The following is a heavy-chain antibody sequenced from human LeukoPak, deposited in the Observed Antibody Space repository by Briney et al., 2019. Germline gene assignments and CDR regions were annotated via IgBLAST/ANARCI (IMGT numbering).Heavy chain of an antibody. CDR2: IFHTGTT. CDR1: GYSISSGYY. D-gene: IGHD3-22*01. V-gene: IGHV4-38-2*02. J-gene: IGHJ4*02. CDR3: ARALNYYDSSGYSNYGVFDY. Sequence: SETLSLTCTVSGYSISSGYYWGWIRQSPGPGLEWIGSIFHTGTTYYNPSLKSRVTISVDTSKNQFSLNLRSVTAADTAVYYCARALNYYDSSGYSNYGVFDYWGQGTLVTVSS.